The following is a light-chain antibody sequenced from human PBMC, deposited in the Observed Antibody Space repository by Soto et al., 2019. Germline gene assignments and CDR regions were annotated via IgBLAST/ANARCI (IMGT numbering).Light chain of an antibody. J-gene: IGKJ2*01. CDR3: QQYFTYPYN. CDR1: QSFNNW. Sequence: DIQMTQSPSALSASVGDRVTITCRASQSFNNWLAWYQQKPGKAPKLLIYKASNLQSGVPSRFSGSGSGTKFTLTISSLQPDDFATYYCQQYFTYPYNSGLGTKLEIK. CDR2: KAS. V-gene: IGKV1-5*03.